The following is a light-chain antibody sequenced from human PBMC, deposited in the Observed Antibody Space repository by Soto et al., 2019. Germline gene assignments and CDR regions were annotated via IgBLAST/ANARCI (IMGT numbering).Light chain of an antibody. CDR3: AAWDDSLNGYV. Sequence: QSVLTQPPSASGTPGQRVTISCSGSSSNIGSNAVNWYQQLPGTAPKLLIYSNNQRPSGVPDRFSGSKSGTSAPLAISGLQSGDEADYYCAAWDDSLNGYVFGTGTKLTVL. J-gene: IGLJ1*01. V-gene: IGLV1-44*01. CDR2: SNN. CDR1: SSNIGSNA.